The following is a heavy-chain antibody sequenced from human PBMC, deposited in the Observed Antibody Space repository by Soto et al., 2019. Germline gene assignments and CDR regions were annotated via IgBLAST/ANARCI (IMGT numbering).Heavy chain of an antibody. V-gene: IGHV4-31*03. D-gene: IGHD1-1*01. CDR3: ASGHDAYKVRY. Sequence: QVQLQESGPGLVKPSQTRSLTCTVSGGSISSGGTGSYWTWIRQLPGKGLEWIGYIYYTGNTYYNXSXRXCPTISIDTSENQFSLKLTSVTAADTAVYFCASGHDAYKVRYWGQGTLVTVSS. J-gene: IGHJ4*02. CDR2: IYYTGNT. CDR1: GGSISSGGTGSY.